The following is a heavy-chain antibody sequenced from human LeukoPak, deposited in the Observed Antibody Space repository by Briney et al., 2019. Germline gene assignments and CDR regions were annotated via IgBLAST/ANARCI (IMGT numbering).Heavy chain of an antibody. CDR1: GGYISSYY. D-gene: IGHD1-7*01. CDR3: ARRSYITGTATGGFDP. J-gene: IGHJ5*02. Sequence: SSETLSLTCTVSGGYISSYYWSWIRQPPGKGLEGMGYVYYSGCANYKPSLKSRGTISVDTSINQFSLKLSAVSAADTAVFYCARRSYITGTATGGFDPWGQGTLVTVSS. V-gene: IGHV4-59*01. CDR2: VYYSGCA.